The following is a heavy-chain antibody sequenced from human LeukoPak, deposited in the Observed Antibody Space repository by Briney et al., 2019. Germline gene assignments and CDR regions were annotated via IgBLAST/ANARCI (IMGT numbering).Heavy chain of an antibody. D-gene: IGHD3-22*01. CDR2: IIPIFGTA. CDR3: ARVSNYDSSDY. CDR1: GGTFSSYA. Sequence: ASVTVSCKASGGTFSSYAISWVRQAPGQGLEWMGRIIPIFGTANYAQKFQGRVTITTDESTSTAYMELSSLRSEDTAVYYCARVSNYDSSDYWGQGTLVTVSS. V-gene: IGHV1-69*05. J-gene: IGHJ4*02.